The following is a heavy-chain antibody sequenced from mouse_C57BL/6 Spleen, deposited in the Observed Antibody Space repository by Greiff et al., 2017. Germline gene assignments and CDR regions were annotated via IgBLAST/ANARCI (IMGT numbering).Heavy chain of an antibody. V-gene: IGHV3-6*01. CDR3: ARGANYWAKDY. CDR1: GYSITSGYY. D-gene: IGHD2-1*01. J-gene: IGHJ4*01. CDR2: ISYDGSN. Sequence: EVKLQESGPGLVKPSQSLSLTCSVTGYSITSGYYWNWIRQFPGNKLEWMGYISYDGSNNYNPSLKNRISITRDTSKNQFFLKLNSVTTEDTATYYCARGANYWAKDYWGQGTSVTVSS.